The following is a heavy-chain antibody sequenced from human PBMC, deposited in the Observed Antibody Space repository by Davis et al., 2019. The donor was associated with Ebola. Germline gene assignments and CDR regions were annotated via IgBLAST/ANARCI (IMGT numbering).Heavy chain of an antibody. CDR3: ARRFYWYFDV. CDR2: IYPGDSDT. V-gene: IGHV5-51*06. J-gene: IGHJ2*01. CDR1: GYTFTSYW. Sequence: GESLKISCEASGYTFTSYWIGWVRQMPGKGLEWMGIIYPGDSDTRYSPSFEGHVTISADKSTGTAYLQWSSLKASDTAIYYCARRFYWYFDVWGRGTLVTVSS.